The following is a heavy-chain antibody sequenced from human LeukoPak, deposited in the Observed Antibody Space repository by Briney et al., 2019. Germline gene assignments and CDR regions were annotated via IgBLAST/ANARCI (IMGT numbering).Heavy chain of an antibody. V-gene: IGHV4-34*01. Sequence: KPSETLSLTCSVYSGSLSGYSWTWIRQTPGKGLEWIGELHESRRTDYNPSLKSRVTISRDTSKNQFSLTLTSVTAADTAVYYCARSQSVWAAPGFDVWGQGTLVTVS. CDR2: LHESRRT. CDR3: ARSQSVWAAPGFDV. J-gene: IGHJ3*01. CDR1: SGSLSGYS. D-gene: IGHD7-27*01.